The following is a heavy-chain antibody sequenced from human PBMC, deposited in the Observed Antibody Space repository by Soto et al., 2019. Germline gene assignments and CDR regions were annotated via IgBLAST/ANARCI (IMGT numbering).Heavy chain of an antibody. J-gene: IGHJ5*02. CDR2: MNPNSGNT. Sequence: GASVKVSCKASGYTFTSYDINWVRQATGQGLEWMGWMNPNSGNTGYAQKFQGRVTMTRNTSISTAYMELSSLRSEDTAVYYCARAGRIEVAGEYNWFDPWGQGTPVTVSS. CDR3: ARAGRIEVAGEYNWFDP. D-gene: IGHD6-19*01. CDR1: GYTFTSYD. V-gene: IGHV1-8*01.